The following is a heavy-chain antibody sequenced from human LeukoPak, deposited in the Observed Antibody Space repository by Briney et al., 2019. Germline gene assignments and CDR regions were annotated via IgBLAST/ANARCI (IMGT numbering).Heavy chain of an antibody. V-gene: IGHV3-66*01. D-gene: IGHD3-22*01. CDR2: IYIDGPT. CDR1: GFTVSSNY. J-gene: IGHJ4*02. Sequence: GGSLRFSCAAPGFTVSSNYMSWVRQSPGRGLEWVSTIYIDGPTYYADSVKGRAAISRGNSKNTMYLQMNSLRAEDTAVYYCARVGDSRGYYYFDYWGQGTLVTVSS. CDR3: ARVGDSRGYYYFDY.